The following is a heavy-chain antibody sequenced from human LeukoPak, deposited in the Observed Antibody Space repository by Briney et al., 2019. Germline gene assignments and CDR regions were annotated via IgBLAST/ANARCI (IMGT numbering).Heavy chain of an antibody. V-gene: IGHV3-53*01. J-gene: IGHJ4*02. CDR1: GFTVSSNY. D-gene: IGHD3-22*01. CDR2: IYSGGST. Sequence: QAGGSLRLSCAASGFTVSSNYMSWVRQAPGKGLEWVSVIYSGGSTYYADSVKGRFTISRDNSKNTLYLQMNSLRAEDTAVYYCARAHSYYDSSGYYFDYWGQGTLVTVSS. CDR3: ARAHSYYDSSGYYFDY.